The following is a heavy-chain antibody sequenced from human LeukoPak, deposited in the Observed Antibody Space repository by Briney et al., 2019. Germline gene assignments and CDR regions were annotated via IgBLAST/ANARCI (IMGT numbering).Heavy chain of an antibody. Sequence: GGSLRLSCAASGFTFSDHYMSWIRQAPGKGLGWLSYISTSGTTIYYADSVKGRLTTSRDNAKNSLYLQMNSLRPEDTAVYYCVRGAGPLFGPWGQGTLVTVSS. CDR3: VRGAGPLFGP. V-gene: IGHV3-11*01. J-gene: IGHJ5*02. CDR2: ISTSGTTI. CDR1: GFTFSDHY.